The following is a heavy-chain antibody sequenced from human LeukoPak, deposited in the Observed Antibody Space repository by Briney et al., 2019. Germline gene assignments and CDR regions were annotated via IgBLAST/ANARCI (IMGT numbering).Heavy chain of an antibody. D-gene: IGHD4-17*01. V-gene: IGHV4-61*08. J-gene: IGHJ3*02. CDR1: GGSISSGGYY. CDR2: IYYSGST. CDR3: ARDPPHGDYVAGAFDI. Sequence: SETLSLTCTVSGGSISSGGYYWSWVRQPPGKGLEWIGYIYYSGSTNYNPSLKSRVTISVDTSKNQFSLKLSSVTAADTAVYYCARDPPHGDYVAGAFDIWGQGTMVTVSS.